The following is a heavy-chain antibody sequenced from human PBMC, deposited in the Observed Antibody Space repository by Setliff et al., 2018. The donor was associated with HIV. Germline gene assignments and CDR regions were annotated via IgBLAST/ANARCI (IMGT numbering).Heavy chain of an antibody. CDR3: ARGKGVGGVIITGGLDV. D-gene: IGHD3-10*01. Sequence: GASVKVSCKASGYTFISYGVSWVRQAPGQGLEWMGWMNPNSGVSGYALKFHDRVTMTRDTSITTLYMELSSLTSEDTAVYYCARGKGVGGVIITGGLDVWGQGTTVTVSS. CDR1: GYTFISYG. J-gene: IGHJ6*02. CDR2: MNPNSGVS. V-gene: IGHV1-8*01.